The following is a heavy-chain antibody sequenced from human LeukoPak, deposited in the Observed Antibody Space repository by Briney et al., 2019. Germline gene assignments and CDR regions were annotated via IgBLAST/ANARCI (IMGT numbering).Heavy chain of an antibody. Sequence: GGSLRLSCAASGFTFSSYTMNWVRQAPGKGLEWVSYISNSGSTMYYADSVKGRFTISRDNAKNSLNLQMNSLRAEDTAVYYCARRPAAGYFYDMDVWGQGTTVTVSS. CDR1: GFTFSSYT. CDR2: ISNSGSTM. D-gene: IGHD6-13*01. CDR3: ARRPAAGYFYDMDV. V-gene: IGHV3-48*04. J-gene: IGHJ6*02.